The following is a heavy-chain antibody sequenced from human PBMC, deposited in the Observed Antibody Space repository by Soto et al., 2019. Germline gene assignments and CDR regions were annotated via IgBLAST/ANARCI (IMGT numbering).Heavy chain of an antibody. V-gene: IGHV3-23*01. D-gene: IGHD3-3*01. CDR3: VTSLNYDFWRDGGRHYYFDY. CDR2: ISGPGVST. CDR1: GLTFSSHA. J-gene: IGHJ4*02. Sequence: GGSLRLSCTASGLTFSSHAMSWVRQAPGKGLEWVSAISGPGVSTFYADSVKGRFTISRDNSENTLYLQMNSLRAEDTAVYFCVTSLNYDFWRDGGRHYYFDYWGQGTLVTVSS.